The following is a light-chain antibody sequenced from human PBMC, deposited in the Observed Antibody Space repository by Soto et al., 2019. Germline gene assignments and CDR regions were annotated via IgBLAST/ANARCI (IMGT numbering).Light chain of an antibody. CDR2: WAS. V-gene: IGKV4-1*01. CDR3: QQYYSTPWT. CDR1: QSVLYSSNNKNY. Sequence: DIVMTQFPDSLAVSLGERATINCKSSQSVLYSSNNKNYLAWYQQKPGQPPKLLIYWASTRESGVPDRFSGSGSGTDFTLTISSLQAEDVAFYYCQQYYSTPWTFGQGTKVEIK. J-gene: IGKJ1*01.